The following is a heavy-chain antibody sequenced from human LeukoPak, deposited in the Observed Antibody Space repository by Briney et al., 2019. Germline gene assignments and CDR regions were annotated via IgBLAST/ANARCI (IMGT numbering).Heavy chain of an antibody. CDR3: ARAGSSSSPPRDY. CDR1: GGTISSYY. J-gene: IGHJ4*02. Sequence: SETLSLTCTVSGGTISSYYWSWIRQPPGKGLEWIGYISYSGSTNYNPSLKSRVTMSVDTSKNQFSLKLSSVTAADTAVYYCARAGSSSSPPRDYWGQGTLVTVSS. V-gene: IGHV4-59*01. CDR2: ISYSGST. D-gene: IGHD6-13*01.